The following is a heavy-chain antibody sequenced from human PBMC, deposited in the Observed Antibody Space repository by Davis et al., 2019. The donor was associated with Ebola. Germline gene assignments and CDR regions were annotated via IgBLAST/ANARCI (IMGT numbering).Heavy chain of an antibody. D-gene: IGHD6-13*01. V-gene: IGHV3-73*01. J-gene: IGHJ4*02. CDR3: TRLIAADPGAY. CDR2: IRSKANSYAT. CDR1: GFTFSGSA. Sequence: PGGSLRLSCAASGFTFSGSAMHWVRQASGKGLEWVGRIRSKANSYATAYAASVKGRFTISRDDSKNTAYLQMNSLKTEDTAVYYCTRLIAADPGAYWGQGTLVTVSS.